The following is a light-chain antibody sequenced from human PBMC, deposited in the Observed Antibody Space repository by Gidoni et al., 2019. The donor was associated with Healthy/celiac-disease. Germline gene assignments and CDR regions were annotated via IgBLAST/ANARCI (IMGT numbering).Light chain of an antibody. CDR2: GAS. CDR3: QQYGSSLLFT. Sequence: EIVLTQSPGTLSLSPGERATLSCRASQSVSSSYLAWYQQKPVQAPRLLIYGASSRATCIPDRFSGSGSGTYFTLTISRLEPEDFAVYYCQQYGSSLLFTFXPXTKVDIK. CDR1: QSVSSSY. V-gene: IGKV3-20*01. J-gene: IGKJ3*01.